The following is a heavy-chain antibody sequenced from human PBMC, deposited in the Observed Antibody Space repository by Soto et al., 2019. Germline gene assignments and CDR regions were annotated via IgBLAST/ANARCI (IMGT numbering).Heavy chain of an antibody. CDR3: AKADGQQWLIPHLDN. CDR2: ISCCGGSA. J-gene: IGHJ4*02. CDR1: GFNVKKFA. V-gene: IGHV3-23*01. D-gene: IGHD6-19*01. Sequence: EVQLLESGGGVVQPGGSLRLSCVASGFNVKKFAMAWVRQAAGEGLEWVSGISCCGGSASYADSVKGRFSIARDDSKNKVSLQLNSLRVEDTAQYYCAKADGQQWLIPHLDNWGQGTLVTVS.